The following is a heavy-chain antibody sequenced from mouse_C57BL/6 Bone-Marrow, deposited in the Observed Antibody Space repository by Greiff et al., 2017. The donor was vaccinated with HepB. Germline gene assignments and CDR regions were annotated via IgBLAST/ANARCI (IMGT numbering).Heavy chain of an antibody. V-gene: IGHV7-1*01. CDR2: SRNKANDYTT. J-gene: IGHJ4*01. CDR1: GFTFSDFY. Sequence: EVHLVESGGGLVQSGRSLRLSCATSGFTFSDFYMEWVRQAPGKGLEWIAASRNKANDYTTEYSASVKGRFIVSRDTSQSILYLQMNALRAEDTAIYYCARDHMDYWGQGTSVTVSS. CDR3: ARDHMDY.